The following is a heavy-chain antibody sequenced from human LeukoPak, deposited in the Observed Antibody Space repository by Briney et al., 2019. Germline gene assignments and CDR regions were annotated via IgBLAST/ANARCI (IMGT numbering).Heavy chain of an antibody. CDR3: ARDGVRVVVVAATDNWFDP. CDR2: ISAYNGNT. V-gene: IGHV1-18*01. D-gene: IGHD2-15*01. CDR1: GYSFSNYG. Sequence: ASVKVSCKASGYSFSNYGIAWVRQAPGQGLEWLGWISAYNGNTNYAQKLQGRVTMTTDTSTSTAYMELRSLRSDDTAVYYCARDGVRVVVVAATDNWFDPWGQGTLVTVSS. J-gene: IGHJ5*02.